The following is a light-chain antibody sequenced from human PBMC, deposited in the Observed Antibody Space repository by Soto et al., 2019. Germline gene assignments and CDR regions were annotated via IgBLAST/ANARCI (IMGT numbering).Light chain of an antibody. V-gene: IGKV3-20*01. Sequence: ENVLTQSPGTLSLSPGERATLSCRASQSVSTYLAWYQQKPGQAPRLLIYGASSRATGIPDRFSGSGSGTDFTLTISRLEPEDFAVYYCQQYRSSPLTFGGGTKVEI. J-gene: IGKJ4*01. CDR3: QQYRSSPLT. CDR2: GAS. CDR1: QSVSTY.